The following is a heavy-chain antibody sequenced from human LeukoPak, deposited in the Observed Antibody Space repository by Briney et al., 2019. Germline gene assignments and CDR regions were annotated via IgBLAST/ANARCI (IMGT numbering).Heavy chain of an antibody. Sequence: KPSETLSLTCSVSGGSITYSHYYWGWVRQPPGKGLEWIGGIYYSGSTYYNPSLKSRVTISVDTSRNEFSLRLSSVTAADTALYFCARQSGSYGGILDNWGQGILGTVPS. CDR3: ARQSGSYGGILDN. CDR2: IYYSGST. J-gene: IGHJ4*02. D-gene: IGHD1-26*01. CDR1: GGSITYSHYY. V-gene: IGHV4-39*01.